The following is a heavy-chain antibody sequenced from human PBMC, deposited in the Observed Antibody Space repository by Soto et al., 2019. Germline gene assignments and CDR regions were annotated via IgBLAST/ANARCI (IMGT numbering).Heavy chain of an antibody. CDR1: GLTFRSYA. V-gene: IGHV3-23*01. CDR2: ISDTGSNP. D-gene: IGHD3-3*01. J-gene: IGHJ5*02. CDR3: AKAGVRVVDAYDT. Sequence: VLLLESGGGLVQPGASLRLSCEASGLTFRSYALSWVRQAPGKGLEWVSGISDTGSNPYYADSVRGRFTISRDNSKNTLSLQMKSLRADDTAMYYCAKAGVRVVDAYDTWGQGILVTVSS.